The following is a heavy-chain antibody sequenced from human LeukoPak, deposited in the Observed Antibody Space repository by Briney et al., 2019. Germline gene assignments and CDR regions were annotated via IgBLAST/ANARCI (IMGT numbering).Heavy chain of an antibody. CDR3: ARDPQYSSGTDAFDI. D-gene: IGHD6-19*01. Sequence: ASVKVSCKASGGTFSSYAISWVRQAAGQGLEWMGGIIPIFGTANYAQKFQGRVTITADKSTSTAYMELSSLRSEDTAVYYCARDPQYSSGTDAFDIWGQGTMVTVSS. V-gene: IGHV1-69*06. J-gene: IGHJ3*02. CDR1: GGTFSSYA. CDR2: IIPIFGTA.